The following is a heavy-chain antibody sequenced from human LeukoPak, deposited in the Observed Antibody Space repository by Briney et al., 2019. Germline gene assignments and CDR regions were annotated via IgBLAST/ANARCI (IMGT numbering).Heavy chain of an antibody. CDR1: GGSVSSYY. V-gene: IGHV4-59*08. Sequence: PSETLSLTCTVSGGSVSSYYWSWIRQPPGKGLEWIGYIYYSGSTNYNPSLKSRVTISVDTSKNQFSLKLSSVTAADTAVYYCARGYGSSFDYWGQGTLVTVSS. CDR3: ARGYGSSFDY. J-gene: IGHJ4*02. CDR2: IYYSGST. D-gene: IGHD3-10*01.